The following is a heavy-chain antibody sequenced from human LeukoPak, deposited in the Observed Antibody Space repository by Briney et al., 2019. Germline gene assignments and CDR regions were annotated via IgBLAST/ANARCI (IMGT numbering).Heavy chain of an antibody. CDR3: ARDMVTYYDILTGYSLVDY. Sequence: ASVKVSCKASGYTFTGYCMHWVRQAPGQGLEWMGWINPNSGGTNYAQKFQGRVTMTRDTSISTAYMELSRLRSDDTAVYYCARDMVTYYDILTGYSLVDYWGQGTLVTVSS. CDR1: GYTFTGYC. J-gene: IGHJ4*02. V-gene: IGHV1-2*02. D-gene: IGHD3-9*01. CDR2: INPNSGGT.